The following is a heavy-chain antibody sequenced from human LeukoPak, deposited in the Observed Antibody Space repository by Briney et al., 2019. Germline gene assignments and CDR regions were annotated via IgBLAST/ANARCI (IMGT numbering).Heavy chain of an antibody. D-gene: IGHD5-24*01. Sequence: ASVKVSCKASGGTFSSYAISWVRQAPGQGLEWMGGIIPIFGTANYAQKFQGRVTVTADESTSTAYMGLSSLRSEDTAVYYCARDEGGGYNQWDYWGQGTLVTVSS. CDR3: ARDEGGGYNQWDY. J-gene: IGHJ4*02. CDR1: GGTFSSYA. CDR2: IIPIFGTA. V-gene: IGHV1-69*13.